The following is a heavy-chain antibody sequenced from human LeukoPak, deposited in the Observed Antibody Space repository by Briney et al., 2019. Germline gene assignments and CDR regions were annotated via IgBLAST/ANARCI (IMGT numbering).Heavy chain of an antibody. V-gene: IGHV3-20*04. J-gene: IGHJ4*02. CDR1: GFRFDDHG. CDR3: AGGDRNGWYFDY. D-gene: IGHD6-19*01. CDR2: INWNGAST. Sequence: GGSLRLSCAASGFRFDDHGMSWVRQVPGKGLEWVPGINWNGASTGYGDSVKGRFTISRDNAKNSLYLQMNSLRAEDTALYYCAGGDRNGWYFDYWGQGILVTVSS.